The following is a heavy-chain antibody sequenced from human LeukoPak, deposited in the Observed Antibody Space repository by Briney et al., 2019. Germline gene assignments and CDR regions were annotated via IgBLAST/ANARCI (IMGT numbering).Heavy chain of an antibody. D-gene: IGHD6-19*01. CDR1: GYTFTGYY. Sequence: SVKVSCKASGYTFTGYYMHWVRQAPGQGLEWMGGIIPIFGTANYAQKFQGRVTITADESTSTAYMELSSLRSEDTAVYYCAKEAGIAVAGTLGYYYYGMDVWGQGTTVTVSS. CDR2: IIPIFGTA. CDR3: AKEAGIAVAGTLGYYYYGMDV. V-gene: IGHV1-69*13. J-gene: IGHJ6*02.